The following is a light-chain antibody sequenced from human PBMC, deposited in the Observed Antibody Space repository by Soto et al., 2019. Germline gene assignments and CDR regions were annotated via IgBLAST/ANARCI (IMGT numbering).Light chain of an antibody. CDR3: QQYGRSPWT. J-gene: IGKJ1*01. CDR1: HGVTSSY. Sequence: EIVSPQSPGTLSLSPGERATLSCRASHGVTSSYLAGYQQKPGQAPRLLMDGASIRATGIPDRFSVSGSGADFTLTICRLEPEDFAVYYCQQYGRSPWTFGQGTKVDIK. V-gene: IGKV3-20*01. CDR2: GAS.